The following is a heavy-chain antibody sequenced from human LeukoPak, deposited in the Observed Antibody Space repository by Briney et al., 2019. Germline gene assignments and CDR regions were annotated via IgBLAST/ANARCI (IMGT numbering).Heavy chain of an antibody. CDR1: GFTFRNYG. V-gene: IGHV3-33*08. Sequence: KAGGSLRLSCAASGFTFRNYGMHWVRQAPGKGLEGVAVIRYDGSNKNYGDCVKGRFTISRGNSKNTLYLQMNSLRPEDTAVYSCATTILYSSSWYGDDAFDIWGQRTMVAVSS. CDR2: IRYDGSNK. J-gene: IGHJ3*02. CDR3: ATTILYSSSWYGDDAFDI. D-gene: IGHD6-13*01.